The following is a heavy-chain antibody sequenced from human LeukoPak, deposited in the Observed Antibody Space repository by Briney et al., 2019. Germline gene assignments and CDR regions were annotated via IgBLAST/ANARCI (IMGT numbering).Heavy chain of an antibody. CDR2: IKQDGSEK. D-gene: IGHD3-10*01. CDR3: ASDGSGTYYNSPIDY. CDR1: GFTFSNYW. Sequence: GGSLTLSCAASGFTFSNYWMIWVRQAPGKGLEGVANIKQDGSEKYYVDSVKGRFNISRDNAKNSLYLQMNSLRAEDTAVYYCASDGSGTYYNSPIDYWGQGTLVSVSS. V-gene: IGHV3-7*01. J-gene: IGHJ4*02.